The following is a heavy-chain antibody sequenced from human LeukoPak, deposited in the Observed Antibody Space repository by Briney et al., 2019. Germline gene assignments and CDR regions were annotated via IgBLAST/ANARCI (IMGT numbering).Heavy chain of an antibody. J-gene: IGHJ1*01. D-gene: IGHD4-23*01. CDR2: ISGSGGST. Sequence: PGGSLRLSCAASGFTFSSYAMSWVRQAPGKGLEWVSAISGSGGSTYYADSVKGRFTISRDNSKNTLYLQMNSLRAEDTAVYYCAKDFRDCGGKWLISLVAEYFQHWGQGTLVTVSS. CDR3: AKDFRDCGGKWLISLVAEYFQH. V-gene: IGHV3-23*01. CDR1: GFTFSSYA.